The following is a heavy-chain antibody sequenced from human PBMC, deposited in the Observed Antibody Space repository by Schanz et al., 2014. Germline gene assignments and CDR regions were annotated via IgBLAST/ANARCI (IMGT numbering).Heavy chain of an antibody. CDR1: GFNFITFA. CDR3: ARDKGGYYPFDY. Sequence: EVHLVESGGGLVQPGGSLRLSCAASGFNFITFAMSWVRQAPGKGPEWVSAIGGDASRTYYADSVKGRFTISRDNSKSTLYLQMNSLRADDTAVYYCARDKGGYYPFDYWGRGTLVTVSS. V-gene: IGHV3-23*04. CDR2: IGGDASRT. D-gene: IGHD3-3*01. J-gene: IGHJ4*02.